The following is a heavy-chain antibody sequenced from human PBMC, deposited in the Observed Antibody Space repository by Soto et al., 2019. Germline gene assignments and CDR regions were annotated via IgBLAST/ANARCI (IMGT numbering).Heavy chain of an antibody. CDR3: ATWVDYGDFEGFDF. V-gene: IGHV1-2*04. CDR2: VDPNGGGS. Sequence: ASVKVSCKPSGYSFTDYKLHWARQDPGQGLEWMGWVDPNGGGSNSAQKFQGSVTMTWDTSITTAYLDLTRLTTNDTATYFCATWVDYGDFEGFDFWGQGTLVTVSS. CDR1: GYSFTDYK. J-gene: IGHJ4*02. D-gene: IGHD4-17*01.